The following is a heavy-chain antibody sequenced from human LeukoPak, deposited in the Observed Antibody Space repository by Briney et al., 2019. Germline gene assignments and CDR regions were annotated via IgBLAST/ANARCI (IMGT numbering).Heavy chain of an antibody. CDR3: ARVQRFWSGYPADY. D-gene: IGHD3-3*01. J-gene: IGHJ4*02. Sequence: SETLSLTCTVSGGSVSSGSYYWTWIRQPPGKGLEWIGYISYSGSTNYNPSLKSRVTISVDTSKIQFSLNLNSVTAADTAVYYCARVQRFWSGYPADYWGQGTLVTVSS. CDR1: GGSVSSGSYY. CDR2: ISYSGST. V-gene: IGHV4-61*01.